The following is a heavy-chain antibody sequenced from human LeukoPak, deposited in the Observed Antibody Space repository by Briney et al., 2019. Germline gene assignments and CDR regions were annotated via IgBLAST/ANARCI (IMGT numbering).Heavy chain of an antibody. Sequence: GESLKISCKGSGYSFTSYWIGWVRQMPGKGLEWMGIIYPGDSDTRYSPSFQGQVTISADKSISTAYLQWSSLKASDTAMYYCARHREGSWISGHFDYWGQGTLVTVSS. V-gene: IGHV5-51*01. CDR2: IYPGDSDT. J-gene: IGHJ4*02. D-gene: IGHD6-13*01. CDR1: GYSFTSYW. CDR3: ARHREGSWISGHFDY.